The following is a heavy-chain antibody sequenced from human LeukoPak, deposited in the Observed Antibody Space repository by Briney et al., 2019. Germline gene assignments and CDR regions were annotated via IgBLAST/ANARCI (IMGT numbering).Heavy chain of an antibody. CDR1: GGTFSSYA. CDR3: ATTLLPYGGYYFDY. J-gene: IGHJ4*02. CDR2: IIPILGIA. Sequence: GASVKVSCKASGGTFSSYAISWVRQAPGQGLEWMGRIIPILGIANYAQKFQGRVTMTEDTSTGTAYMELSSLRSEDTAVYYCATTLLPYGGYYFDYWGQGTLVTVSS. D-gene: IGHD1/OR15-1a*01. V-gene: IGHV1-69*04.